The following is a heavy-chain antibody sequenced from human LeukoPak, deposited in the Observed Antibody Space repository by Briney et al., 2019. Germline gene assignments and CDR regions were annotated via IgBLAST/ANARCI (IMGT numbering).Heavy chain of an antibody. J-gene: IGHJ4*02. D-gene: IGHD5-18*01. CDR2: ISSSSSTI. Sequence: PGGSLRLSCAASGFTFSSYSMNWVRQAPGEGLEWVSYISSSSSTIYYADSVKGRFTISRDNAKNSLYLQMTSLRAADTAVYYCARSRGYNNGYRALELPPSPVGWGQGTLVTVSS. CDR3: ARSRGYNNGYRALELPPSPVG. V-gene: IGHV3-48*04. CDR1: GFTFSSYS.